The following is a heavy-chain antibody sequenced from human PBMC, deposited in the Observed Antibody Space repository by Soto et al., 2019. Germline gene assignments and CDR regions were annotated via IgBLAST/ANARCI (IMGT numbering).Heavy chain of an antibody. Sequence: TSETLSLTCTVSGASITTYYWSWIRQPPGNGLEWIGYISYSGSTDYNPSLKSRVTISFDASKNQISLQVRSATAADAAVYYCARDLKEYCSDGKCNWFDPWGQGTLVTVSS. J-gene: IGHJ5*02. V-gene: IGHV4-59*01. D-gene: IGHD2-15*01. CDR2: ISYSGST. CDR1: GASITTYY. CDR3: ARDLKEYCSDGKCNWFDP.